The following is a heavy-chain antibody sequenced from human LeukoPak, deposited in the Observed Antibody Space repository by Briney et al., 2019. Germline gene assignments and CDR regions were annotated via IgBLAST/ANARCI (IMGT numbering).Heavy chain of an antibody. CDR1: GFTFSSYW. J-gene: IGHJ3*02. D-gene: IGHD2-21*02. CDR3: ARLAYCGNCYWGDAFDI. Sequence: GGSLRLSCAASGFTFSSYWMHWVRQAPGKGLVWVSRINSDGSSTNYADSVKGRFTISRDNAKNTLYLQMNSLRAEDTAVYYCARLAYCGNCYWGDAFDIWGQGTTVTVSS. V-gene: IGHV3-74*01. CDR2: INSDGSST.